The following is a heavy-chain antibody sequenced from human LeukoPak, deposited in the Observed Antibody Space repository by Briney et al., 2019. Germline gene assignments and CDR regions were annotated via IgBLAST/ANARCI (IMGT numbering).Heavy chain of an antibody. V-gene: IGHV4-4*02. CDR1: GGSFSSTNW. CDR3: AMRRGFHCSSTSCYGGFDFDY. CDR2: VYHSGDT. J-gene: IGHJ4*02. Sequence: PSETLSLNCGVSGGSFSSTNWWIWVRQPPGKGLEWIGEVYHSGDTNYNPSLKSRVTISVDKSKSQFSLSLRSVTAADTAVYYCAMRRGFHCSSTSCYGGFDFDYWGQGALITVSS. D-gene: IGHD2-2*01.